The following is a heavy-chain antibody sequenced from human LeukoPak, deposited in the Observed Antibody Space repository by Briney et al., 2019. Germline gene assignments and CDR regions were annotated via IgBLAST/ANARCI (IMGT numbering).Heavy chain of an antibody. D-gene: IGHD1-1*01. CDR2: ISRDAGGT. CDR3: ARGRIQERTPLNYFDY. V-gene: IGHV3-23*01. J-gene: IGHJ4*02. Sequence: GGSLRLSCATSGFIFSNYAMTWVRQAPGKGLEWVSSISRDAGGTYSAASVKGRFTISRDNSKNTLSLQMNSLRAEDTAIYYCARGRIQERTPLNYFDYWGQGTLVTVSS. CDR1: GFIFSNYA.